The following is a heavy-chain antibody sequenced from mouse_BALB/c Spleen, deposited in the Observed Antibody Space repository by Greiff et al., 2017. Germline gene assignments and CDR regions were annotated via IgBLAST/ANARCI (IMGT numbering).Heavy chain of an antibody. J-gene: IGHJ2*01. CDR2: ISTYYGDA. CDR3: ARRDYYGYIDY. Sequence: VKLVESGAELVRPGVSVKISCKGSGYTFTDYAMHWVKQSHAKSLEWIGVISTYYGDASYNQKFKGKATMTVDKSSSTAYMELARLTSEDSAIYYCARRDYYGYIDYWGQGTTLTVSS. V-gene: IGHV1S137*01. CDR1: GYTFTDYA. D-gene: IGHD1-1*01.